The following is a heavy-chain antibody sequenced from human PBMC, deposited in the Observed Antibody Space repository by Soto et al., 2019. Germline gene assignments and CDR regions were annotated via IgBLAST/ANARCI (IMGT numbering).Heavy chain of an antibody. CDR2: MNPNSGNT. D-gene: IGHD4-17*01. V-gene: IGHV1-8*01. CDR3: ARRNRDYGRLDY. CDR1: GYTFTSYD. Sequence: QVQLVQSGAEVKKPGASVKVSCKASGYTFTSYDINWVRQATGQGLEWMGWMNPNSGNTDYAQKFRGRVTMTRDTSLRTAYIGPGGLTTGDTAGYFFARRNRDYGRLDYLGLGNLVTVS. J-gene: IGHJ4*02.